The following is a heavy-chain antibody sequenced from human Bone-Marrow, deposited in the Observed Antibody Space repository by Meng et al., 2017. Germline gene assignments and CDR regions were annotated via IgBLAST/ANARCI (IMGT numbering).Heavy chain of an antibody. CDR2: ISAYNGNT. J-gene: IGHJ4*02. V-gene: IGHV1-18*04. Sequence: ASVKVSCKTSGYTFIAHYILWLRQAPGQGLEWMGWISAYNGNTNYAQKLQGRVTMTTDTSTSTAYMELRSLRSDDTAVYYCARDGHYYDSSGYYYSYWGQGTLVTVSS. CDR3: ARDGHYYDSSGYYYSY. CDR1: GYTFIAHY. D-gene: IGHD3-22*01.